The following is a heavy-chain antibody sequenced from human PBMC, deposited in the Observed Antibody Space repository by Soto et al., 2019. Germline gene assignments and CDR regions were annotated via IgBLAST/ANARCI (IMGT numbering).Heavy chain of an antibody. CDR2: THYSGNT. D-gene: IGHD4-17*01. Sequence: SETLSLTCSVSGASISSYYWDWIRQPPGKGLEWIGYTHYSGNTNYHPSLTSRVTISLDTSRNQFSLKLSSVTAADTAVYYCARHTATIRAGFDYWGQGAMVX. J-gene: IGHJ4*02. CDR3: ARHTATIRAGFDY. V-gene: IGHV4-59*01. CDR1: GASISSYY.